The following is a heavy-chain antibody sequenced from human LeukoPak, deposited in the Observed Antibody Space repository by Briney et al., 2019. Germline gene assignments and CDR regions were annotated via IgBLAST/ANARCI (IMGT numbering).Heavy chain of an antibody. V-gene: IGHV3-7*01. CDR3: ARLGLEVGGPNWFDP. J-gene: IGHJ5*02. CDR2: IKRDGSQK. D-gene: IGHD1-1*01. Sequence: PGGSLRLSCAAPGFSFSSNWMGWVRQAPGKGLEWVAHIKRDGSQKYYLVSVKGRFTISRDNAKNSLYLQMNSLRVEDTAVYYCARLGLEVGGPNWFDPWGQGTLVTVSS. CDR1: GFSFSSNW.